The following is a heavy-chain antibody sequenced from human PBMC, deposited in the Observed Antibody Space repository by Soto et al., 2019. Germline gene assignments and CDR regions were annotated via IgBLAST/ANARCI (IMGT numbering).Heavy chain of an antibody. Sequence: SETLSLTCTVSGGSISSGGYYWSWIRQHPGKGLEWIGYIYYSGSTYYNPSLKSRVTISVDTSKNQFSLKLSSVTAADTAVYYCARDLRDYRNYYYGMDVWGQGTTVTVSS. CDR2: IYYSGST. J-gene: IGHJ6*02. CDR1: GGSISSGGYY. CDR3: ARDLRDYRNYYYGMDV. V-gene: IGHV4-31*03. D-gene: IGHD4-4*01.